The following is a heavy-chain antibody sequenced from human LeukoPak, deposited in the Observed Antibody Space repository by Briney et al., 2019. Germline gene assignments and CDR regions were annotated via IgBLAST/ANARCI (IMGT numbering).Heavy chain of an antibody. D-gene: IGHD4-11*01. J-gene: IGHJ4*02. CDR3: ALAPFYSNYELY. CDR2: INHRGST. V-gene: IGHV4-34*01. CDR1: GGSFSGYY. Sequence: RPSETLSLTCAVYGGSFSGYYWSWIRQPPGRGLEWIGEINHRGSTNYNPSLKSRVTISVDTSKNQFSLKLSSVTAADTAVYYCALAPFYSNYELYWGQGTLVTVSS.